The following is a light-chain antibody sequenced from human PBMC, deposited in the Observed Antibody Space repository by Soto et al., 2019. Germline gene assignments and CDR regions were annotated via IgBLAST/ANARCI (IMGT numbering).Light chain of an antibody. CDR2: DAS. V-gene: IGKV1-5*01. CDR3: QQYENYWT. Sequence: DIQMTQSPSTLSAPAGDRVTITCRASQSISGWLAWYQHKPGKAPKLLIYDASNLDSGVPSRFSGSGSGTEFSLTISNLQPDDCATYYCQQYENYWTFGQGTKVDI. CDR1: QSISGW. J-gene: IGKJ1*01.